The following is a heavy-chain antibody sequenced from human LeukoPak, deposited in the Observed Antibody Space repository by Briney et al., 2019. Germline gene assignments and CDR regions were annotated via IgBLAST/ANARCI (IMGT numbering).Heavy chain of an antibody. Sequence: PGGSLRLSCAASGFTFSTYGMHWVRQAPGRGLEWVAVIWFDGSNKYNADSVRGRFTISRDNSNNTLYLQMGSLSADDMAVYYCARQRLRLGELSLLPDYWGQGSLVTVSS. CDR3: ARQRLRLGELSLLPDY. CDR2: IWFDGSNK. V-gene: IGHV3-33*01. D-gene: IGHD3-16*02. CDR1: GFTFSTYG. J-gene: IGHJ4*02.